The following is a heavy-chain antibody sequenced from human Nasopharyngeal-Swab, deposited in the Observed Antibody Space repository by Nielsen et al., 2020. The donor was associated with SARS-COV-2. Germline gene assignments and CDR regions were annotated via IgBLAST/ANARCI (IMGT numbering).Heavy chain of an antibody. Sequence: AAVKVSCKASGYTFTSYGINWVRQATGQGLEWMGWISAYNGNTNYAQKLQGRVTMTTDTSTSTAYMELRSLRSDDTAVYHCARDFFVWGGDRNFDFWGQGTRVTVSS. V-gene: IGHV1-18*01. D-gene: IGHD3-16*02. CDR1: GYTFTSYG. J-gene: IGHJ4*02. CDR3: ARDFFVWGGDRNFDF. CDR2: ISAYNGNT.